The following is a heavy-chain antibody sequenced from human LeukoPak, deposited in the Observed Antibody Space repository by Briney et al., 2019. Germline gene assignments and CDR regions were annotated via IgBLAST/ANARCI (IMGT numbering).Heavy chain of an antibody. Sequence: AGGSLRLSCAASGFTFSSYSMNWVRQAPGKGLEWVSAISGSGGSTYYADSVKGRFTISRDNSKNTLYLQMNSLRAEDTAVYYCAKDLGGADYYDSSGTPDYWGQGTLVTVSS. V-gene: IGHV3-23*01. J-gene: IGHJ4*02. CDR3: AKDLGGADYYDSSGTPDY. CDR2: ISGSGGST. D-gene: IGHD3-22*01. CDR1: GFTFSSYS.